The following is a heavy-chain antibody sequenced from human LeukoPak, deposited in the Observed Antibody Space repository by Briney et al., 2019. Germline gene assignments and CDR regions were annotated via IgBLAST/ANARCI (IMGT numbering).Heavy chain of an antibody. J-gene: IGHJ4*02. V-gene: IGHV3-23*01. D-gene: IGHD3-9*01. CDR2: ISGSGGST. CDR3: AKDPMDYDILTGPPVD. Sequence: GGSLRLSCAASGFNLDDYVMTWVRQAPGKGLEWVSAISGSGGSTYYVDSVKGRFTISRDNSKNTLYLQMNSLRAEDTAVYYCAKDPMDYDILTGPPVDWGQGTLVTVSS. CDR1: GFNLDDYV.